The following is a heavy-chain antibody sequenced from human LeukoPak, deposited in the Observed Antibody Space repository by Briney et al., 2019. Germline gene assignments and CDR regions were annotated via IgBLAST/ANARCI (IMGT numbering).Heavy chain of an antibody. J-gene: IGHJ6*03. V-gene: IGHV3-30*02. CDR1: GFTFSSYG. D-gene: IGHD3-10*01. CDR3: AKDITMVRGVLYYMDV. CDR2: IRYDGSNK. Sequence: GGSLRLSCAASGFTFSSYGMHWVRQAPGKGLEWVAFIRYDGSNKYYADSVKGRFTISRDNSKNTLYLQMNSLRAEDTAVYYCAKDITMVRGVLYYMDVWGKGTTVTVSS.